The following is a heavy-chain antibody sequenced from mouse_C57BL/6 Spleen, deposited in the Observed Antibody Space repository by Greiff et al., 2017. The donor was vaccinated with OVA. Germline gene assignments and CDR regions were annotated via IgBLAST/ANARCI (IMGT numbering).Heavy chain of an antibody. V-gene: IGHV5-6*01. J-gene: IGHJ2*01. Sequence: EVQLVESGGDLVKPGGSLKLSCAASGFTFSSYGMSWVRQTPDKRLEWVATISSGGSYTYYPDSVKGRFTISRDNAKNTLYLQMSSLKSEDTAMYYCANSNLYFDYWGQGTTLTVSS. CDR2: ISSGGSYT. CDR1: GFTFSSYG. CDR3: ANSNLYFDY. D-gene: IGHD2-5*01.